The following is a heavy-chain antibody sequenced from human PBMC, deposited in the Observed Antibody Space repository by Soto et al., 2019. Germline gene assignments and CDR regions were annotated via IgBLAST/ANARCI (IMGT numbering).Heavy chain of an antibody. CDR2: INVHTGNT. V-gene: IGHV1-3*05. CDR1: GYSFASYA. D-gene: IGHD5-12*01. J-gene: IGHJ3*01. Sequence: QVQLVQSGAEEKKPGASVKVSCKAFGYSFASYAIHWVHQAPGQGLEWMGWINVHTGNTKSSQKFXGXVXXTRVTSAYTVYMELTSLTSEDTAVYYCAKPRGNTGYDSFDVWGQGTTVTVSS. CDR3: AKPRGNTGYDSFDV.